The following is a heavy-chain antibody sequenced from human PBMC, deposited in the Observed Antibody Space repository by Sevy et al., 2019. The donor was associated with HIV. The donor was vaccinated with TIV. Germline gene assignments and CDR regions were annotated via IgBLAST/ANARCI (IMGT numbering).Heavy chain of an antibody. CDR3: ASGGRHYYDSSGYYEFGTFDY. D-gene: IGHD3-22*01. J-gene: IGHJ4*02. Sequence: SETLSLTCTVSGGSISSYYWSWIRQPPGKGLEWIGYIYYSGSTNYNPSLKSRVTISVDTSKNQFSLRPSSVTAADTAVYYCASGGRHYYDSSGYYEFGTFDYWGQGTLVTVSS. CDR1: GGSISSYY. CDR2: IYYSGST. V-gene: IGHV4-59*01.